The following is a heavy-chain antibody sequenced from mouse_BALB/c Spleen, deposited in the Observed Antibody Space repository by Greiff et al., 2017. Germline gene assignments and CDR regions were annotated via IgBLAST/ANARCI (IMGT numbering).Heavy chain of an antibody. D-gene: IGHD1-2*01. V-gene: IGHV5-17*02. CDR3: AREGTYYGPFAY. CDR1: GFTFSSFG. J-gene: IGHJ3*01. CDR2: ISSGSSTI. Sequence: EVQLVESGGGLVQPGGSRKLSCAASGFTFSSFGMHWVRQAPEKGLEWVAYISSGSSTIYYADTVKGRFTISRDNPKNTLFLQMTSLRSEDTAMYYCAREGTYYGPFAYWGQGTLVTVSA.